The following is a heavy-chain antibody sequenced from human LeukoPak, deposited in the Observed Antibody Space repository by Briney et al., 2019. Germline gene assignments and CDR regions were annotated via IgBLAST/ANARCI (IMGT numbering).Heavy chain of an antibody. D-gene: IGHD5-12*01. CDR3: AREESGYELQVDY. V-gene: IGHV1-46*01. Sequence: GASVKVSCKASGYTFTSYYMHWVRQAPGQGLEWMGIINPSGGSTSYAQKFQGRVTMTRDTSTSTAYMELRSLRSDDTAVYYCAREESGYELQVDYWGQGTLVTVSS. J-gene: IGHJ4*02. CDR1: GYTFTSYY. CDR2: INPSGGST.